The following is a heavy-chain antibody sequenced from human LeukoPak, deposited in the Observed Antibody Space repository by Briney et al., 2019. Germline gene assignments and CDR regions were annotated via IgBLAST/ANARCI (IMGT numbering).Heavy chain of an antibody. D-gene: IGHD2-2*01. CDR1: GYTFTSYY. J-gene: IGHJ3*02. CDR3: ARAPGYCSSTSCHGTGGPAFDI. V-gene: IGHV1-46*01. CDR2: INPSGGST. Sequence: ASVKVSCKASGYTFTSYYMHWVRQAPGQGLDWMGIINPSGGSTSYAQKFQGRVTMTRDTSTSTVYMELSSLRSEDTAVYYCARAPGYCSSTSCHGTGGPAFDIWGQGTMVTVSS.